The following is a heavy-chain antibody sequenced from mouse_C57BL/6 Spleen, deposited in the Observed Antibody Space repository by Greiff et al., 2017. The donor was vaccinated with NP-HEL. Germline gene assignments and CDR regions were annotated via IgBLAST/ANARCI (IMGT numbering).Heavy chain of an antibody. J-gene: IGHJ1*03. CDR1: GYTFTSYW. CDR3: ARSGTTVVDWYFEV. V-gene: IGHV1-69*01. CDR2: IDPSDSYT. Sequence: VKLQQPGAELVMPGASVKLSCKASGYTFTSYWMHWVKQRPGQGLEWIGEIDPSDSYTNYNQKFKGKSTLTVDKSSSTAYMQLSSLTSEDSAVYYCARSGTTVVDWYFEVWGTGTTVTVSS. D-gene: IGHD1-1*01.